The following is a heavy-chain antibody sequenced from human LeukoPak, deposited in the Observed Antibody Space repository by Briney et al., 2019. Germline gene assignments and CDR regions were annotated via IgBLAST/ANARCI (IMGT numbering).Heavy chain of an antibody. D-gene: IGHD3-22*01. CDR1: GFTFYDYA. CDR3: AKDGAYYYDSSGLRGAFDI. J-gene: IGHJ3*02. Sequence: GGSLRLSCAASGFTFYDYAMHWVRQAPGKGLEWVSGISWNSGSISYADSVKGRFTISRDNAKNSLYLQMNSLRAEDTALYYCAKDGAYYYDSSGLRGAFDIWGQGTMVTVSS. V-gene: IGHV3-9*01. CDR2: ISWNSGSI.